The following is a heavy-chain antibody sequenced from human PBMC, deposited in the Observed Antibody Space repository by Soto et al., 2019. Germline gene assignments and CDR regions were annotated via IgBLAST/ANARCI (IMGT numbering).Heavy chain of an antibody. CDR2: ISYDGSNK. V-gene: IGHV3-30*18. CDR1: GFTFSRYG. CDR3: AKVRPPYYYDSSGYYLDAFDI. Sequence: GGPMRLSCAAAGFTFSRYGMHWFSQAPGKGLEWVAVISYDGSNKYYADSVKGRFTISRDNSKNTLYLQMNSLRAEDTAVYYCAKVRPPYYYDSSGYYLDAFDIWGQGTMVTVSS. J-gene: IGHJ3*02. D-gene: IGHD3-22*01.